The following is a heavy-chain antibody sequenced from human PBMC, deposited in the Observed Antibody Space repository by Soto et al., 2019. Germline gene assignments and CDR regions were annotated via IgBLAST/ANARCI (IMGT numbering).Heavy chain of an antibody. D-gene: IGHD3-9*01. CDR2: LYTSGST. CDR3: AGMTGPKTYYYYYGMDV. CDR1: GGSISSYY. V-gene: IGHV4-4*07. Sequence: PSETLSLTXIVSGGSISSYYWSWIRQPAGKGLEWIGRLYTSGSTNYNPSLKSRVTMSVDTSKNQFSLNLSSVTAEDTAVYYCAGMTGPKTYYYYYGMDVWGQGTTVTVSS. J-gene: IGHJ6*02.